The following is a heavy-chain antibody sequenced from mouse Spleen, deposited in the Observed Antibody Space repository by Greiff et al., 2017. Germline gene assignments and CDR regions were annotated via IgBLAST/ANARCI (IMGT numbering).Heavy chain of an antibody. CDR2: IYPGDGDT. V-gene: IGHV1-80*01. Sequence: VMLVESGAELVKPGASVKISCKASGYAFSSYWMNWVKQRPGKGLEWIGQIYPGDGDTNYNGKFKGKATLTADKSSSTAYMQLSSLTSEDSAVYFCARGANDWYFDVWGTGTTVTVSS. CDR3: ARGANDWYFDV. CDR1: GYAFSSYW. J-gene: IGHJ1*03. D-gene: IGHD3-1*01.